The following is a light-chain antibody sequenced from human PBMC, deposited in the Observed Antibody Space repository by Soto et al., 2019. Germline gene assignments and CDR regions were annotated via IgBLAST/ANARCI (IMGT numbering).Light chain of an antibody. CDR2: EAS. V-gene: IGKV3-11*01. Sequence: VLTQSPGTLSLSPGERATLACRAIQSVSSRYLAWYQQKPGQGPRLISYEASNRATGIPARFSGSGSGTDFTLTISSLEPEDFEIYYCQQRNNWPPNFGQGTRLEIK. CDR1: QSVSSRY. J-gene: IGKJ5*01. CDR3: QQRNNWPPN.